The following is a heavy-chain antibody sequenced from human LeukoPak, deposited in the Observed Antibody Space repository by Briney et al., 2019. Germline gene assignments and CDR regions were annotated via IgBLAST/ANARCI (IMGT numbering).Heavy chain of an antibody. V-gene: IGHV1-2*02. CDR2: INPNSGGT. CDR3: ARDFVSGCSGGSCYDGSDY. CDR1: GYTFTGYY. J-gene: IGHJ4*02. Sequence: GASVKVSCKASGYTFTGYYMHWVRQAPGQGLEWMGWINPNSGGTNYAQKFQGRVTMTRDTSISTAYMELSRLRSDDTAVYYCARDFVSGCSGGSCYDGSDYWGQGTLVTVSS. D-gene: IGHD2-15*01.